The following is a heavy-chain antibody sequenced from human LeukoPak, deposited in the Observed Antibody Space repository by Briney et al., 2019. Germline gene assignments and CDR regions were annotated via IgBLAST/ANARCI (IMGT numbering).Heavy chain of an antibody. V-gene: IGHV3-48*01. J-gene: IGHJ4*02. CDR2: ITNSGNSK. D-gene: IGHD5-18*01. Sequence: GGSLRLSCAASEFTFSSYSMNWVRQAPGKGLEWVSYITNSGNSKSYADSVKGRFTISRDNSKNTLYLQMNSLRAEDTAVYYCAKGGGEYSYGFDYWGQGTLVTVSS. CDR1: EFTFSSYS. CDR3: AKGGGEYSYGFDY.